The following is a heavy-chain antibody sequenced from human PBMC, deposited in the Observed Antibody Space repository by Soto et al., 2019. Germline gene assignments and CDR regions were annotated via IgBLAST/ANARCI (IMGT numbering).Heavy chain of an antibody. CDR1: GYTLTELS. J-gene: IGHJ3*02. V-gene: IGHV1-24*01. Sequence: ASVKVSCKVSGYTLTELSMHWVRQAPGKGLEWMGGFDPEDGETIYAQKFQGRVTMTEDTSTDTAYMELSSLRSEDTAVYYCATATMIVVVTNKIDDAFDIWGQGTMVTVSS. CDR3: ATATMIVVVTNKIDDAFDI. CDR2: FDPEDGET. D-gene: IGHD3-22*01.